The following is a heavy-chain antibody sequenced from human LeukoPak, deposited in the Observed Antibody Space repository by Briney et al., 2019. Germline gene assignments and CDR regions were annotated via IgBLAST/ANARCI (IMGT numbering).Heavy chain of an antibody. Sequence: PGGSLRLSCAASGLTFSSYGMHWVRQAPGKGLEWVAPIWYDGSSKYYRDSVKGRFTISRDNSKNTLYLQMNSLRDEDTAVYYCAREMGLNIVATFGYWGQGTLVTVSS. CDR3: AREMGLNIVATFGY. J-gene: IGHJ4*02. V-gene: IGHV3-33*01. CDR2: IWYDGSSK. D-gene: IGHD5-12*01. CDR1: GLTFSSYG.